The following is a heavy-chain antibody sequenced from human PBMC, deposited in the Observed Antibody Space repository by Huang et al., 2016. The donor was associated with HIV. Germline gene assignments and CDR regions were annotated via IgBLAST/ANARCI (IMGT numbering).Heavy chain of an antibody. Sequence: QVQLVESGGGVVQAGGSLRLSCAASGFTFSNYGMHWVRQARGKGLEWVAFIQHDGSNIYHADYVKGRVTISRDNSKNTLYLQMNSLRTEDTAVYYCATLTTIYTHYYMDVWGKGTTVSVSS. J-gene: IGHJ6*03. D-gene: IGHD3-3*01. CDR2: IQHDGSNI. CDR1: GFTFSNYG. CDR3: ATLTTIYTHYYMDV. V-gene: IGHV3-30*02.